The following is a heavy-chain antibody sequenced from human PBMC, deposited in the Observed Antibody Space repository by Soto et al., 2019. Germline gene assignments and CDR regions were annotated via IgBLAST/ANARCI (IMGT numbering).Heavy chain of an antibody. Sequence: QGKLVQSGPEVKKPGASVKVSCTASGYSFSGYDITWVRQAPGQGLEWPGWVSTSIRSTMSAEKLKGRLTMTTDTSTTTVYMELRGLTSDDTAVYYCARDSGAALYGEDALDIWGQGTMVSVSS. CDR3: ARDSGAALYGEDALDI. CDR1: GYSFSGYD. J-gene: IGHJ3*02. V-gene: IGHV1-18*04. D-gene: IGHD3-10*01. CDR2: VSTSIRST.